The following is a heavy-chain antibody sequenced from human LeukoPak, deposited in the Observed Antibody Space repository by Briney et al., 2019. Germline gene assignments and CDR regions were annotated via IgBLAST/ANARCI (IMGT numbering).Heavy chain of an antibody. CDR1: GFTFSSHW. CDR2: ISSDGRST. Sequence: PGGSLRLSCAASGFTFSSHWMHWVRQAPGEGLVWVTRISSDGRSTSYADSVKGRFTISRDNAKNTLYLQMSSLRAEDTAMYYCARISLSGWVNDHWGQGTLVTVSS. CDR3: ARISLSGWVNDH. V-gene: IGHV3-74*01. J-gene: IGHJ4*02. D-gene: IGHD6-19*01.